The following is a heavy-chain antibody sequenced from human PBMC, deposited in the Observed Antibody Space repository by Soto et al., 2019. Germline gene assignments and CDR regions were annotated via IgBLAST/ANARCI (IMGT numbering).Heavy chain of an antibody. J-gene: IGHJ6*02. V-gene: IGHV3-15*01. CDR3: STGGKVYGMDV. CDR2: IKRKTDGGTT. Sequence: EVQLVESGGGLVKPGGSLRLSCAASGFTFSNAWMSWVRQAPGKGLEWVGRIKRKTDGGTTDYAAPVKGRFTISRDDSKNTVYLEMTSLKTEDTAVYYCSTGGKVYGMDVWGQGTTVTVSS. CDR1: GFTFSNAW.